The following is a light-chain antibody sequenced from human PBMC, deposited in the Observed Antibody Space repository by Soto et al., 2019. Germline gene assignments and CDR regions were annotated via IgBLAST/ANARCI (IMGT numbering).Light chain of an antibody. CDR3: ATWDDSLNGRWV. V-gene: IGLV1-36*01. Sequence: QSVLTQPPSVSGAPRQRVTISCSGSSSNIGNNAVNWYQQLPGKAPKLLIYYDDLVPSGVSDRFSGSKSGTSASLAISGLQSEDEADYYCATWDDSLNGRWVFGGGTKLTVL. CDR1: SSNIGNNA. J-gene: IGLJ3*02. CDR2: YDD.